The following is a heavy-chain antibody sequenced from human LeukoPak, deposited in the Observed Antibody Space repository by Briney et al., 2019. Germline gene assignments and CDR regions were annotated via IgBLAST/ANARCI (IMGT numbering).Heavy chain of an antibody. CDR1: GFTFSSYW. CDR2: INSDGSST. Sequence: PGGSLRLSCAASGFTFSSYWMHWVRQAPGKGLVWVSRINSDGSSTSYADSVKGRFTISRDNAKNTLYPQMNSLRAEDTAMYYCARDLGYSSGVDYWGQGTLVTVSS. V-gene: IGHV3-74*01. J-gene: IGHJ4*02. D-gene: IGHD6-19*01. CDR3: ARDLGYSSGVDY.